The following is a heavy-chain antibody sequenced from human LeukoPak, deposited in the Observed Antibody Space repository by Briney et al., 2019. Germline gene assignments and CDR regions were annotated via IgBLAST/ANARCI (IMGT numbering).Heavy chain of an antibody. V-gene: IGHV1-18*01. Sequence: ASVKVSCTASGYTFTSYGISWVRQAPGQGLEWMGWISAYNGNTNYAQKLQGRVTMTTDTSTSTAYMELRSLRSDDTAVYYCARVGYYGSDREGTADYWGQGTLVTVSS. J-gene: IGHJ4*02. CDR3: ARVGYYGSDREGTADY. D-gene: IGHD3-10*01. CDR2: ISAYNGNT. CDR1: GYTFTSYG.